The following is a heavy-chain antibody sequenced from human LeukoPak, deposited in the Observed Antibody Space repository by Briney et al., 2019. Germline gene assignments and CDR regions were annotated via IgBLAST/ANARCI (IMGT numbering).Heavy chain of an antibody. D-gene: IGHD3-22*01. CDR2: ISYDGSNK. Sequence: GGSLRLSCAASGFTFSSYGMHWVCQAPGKGLEWVAVISYDGSNKYYADSVKGRFTISRDNSKNTLYLQMNSLRAEDTAVYYCAKGPFYDSSLNGAFDIWGQGTMVTVSS. J-gene: IGHJ3*02. CDR3: AKGPFYDSSLNGAFDI. CDR1: GFTFSSYG. V-gene: IGHV3-30*18.